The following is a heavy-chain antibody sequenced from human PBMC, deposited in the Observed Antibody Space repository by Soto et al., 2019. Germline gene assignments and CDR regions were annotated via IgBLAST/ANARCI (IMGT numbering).Heavy chain of an antibody. J-gene: IGHJ6*02. D-gene: IGHD6-19*01. Sequence: GGALRLSCAASGFNFSSLWMSWVRQAPGKRLEWVANIKQDGSEKYYVDSVKGRFTISRDNAKNSLYLQMNSLRAEDTAVYYCARGSYSSGWYWGMDVWGQATTVTVSS. CDR2: IKQDGSEK. CDR1: GFNFSSLW. V-gene: IGHV3-7*05. CDR3: ARGSYSSGWYWGMDV.